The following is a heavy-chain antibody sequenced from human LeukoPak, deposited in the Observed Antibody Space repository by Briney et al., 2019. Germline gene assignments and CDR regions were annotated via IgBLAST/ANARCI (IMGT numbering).Heavy chain of an antibody. CDR2: ISHDSKSE. Sequence: GRSLGLSCAASGFTFSAYAMHWLRQAPGKGLEWVAVISHDSKSEFYADSLKGRLTISRDYSKSTVYLQMNSLRSEDTAVYYCGRAMTRGVIPYWGQGTLVTVSS. V-gene: IGHV3-30*04. CDR3: GRAMTRGVIPY. J-gene: IGHJ4*02. D-gene: IGHD3-10*01. CDR1: GFTFSAYA.